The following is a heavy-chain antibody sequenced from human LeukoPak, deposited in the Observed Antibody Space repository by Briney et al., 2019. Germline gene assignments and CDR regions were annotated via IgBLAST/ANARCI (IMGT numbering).Heavy chain of an antibody. J-gene: IGHJ3*02. CDR3: ARARSGWPHDAFDI. V-gene: IGHV7-4-1*02. D-gene: IGHD6-19*01. Sequence: ASVKVSCKASGYTFTSYAMNWVRQAPGQGLEWMGWINTNTGNPTYAPGFTGRFVFSLDTSVSTAYLQISSLKAEDTAVYYCARARSGWPHDAFDIWGQGTMVTVSS. CDR2: INTNTGNP. CDR1: GYTFTSYA.